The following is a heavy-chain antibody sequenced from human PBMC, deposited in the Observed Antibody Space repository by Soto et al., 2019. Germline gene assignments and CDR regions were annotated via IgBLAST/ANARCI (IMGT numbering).Heavy chain of an antibody. CDR2: IYYSGST. CDR1: GGSISSGGYY. J-gene: IGHJ4*02. D-gene: IGHD2-2*01. CDR3: ARDSITMHFDY. V-gene: IGHV4-31*03. Sequence: SETLSLTCTVSGGSISSGGYYWSWIRQHPGKGLEWIGYIYYSGSTYYNPSLKSRVTISVDTSKNQFSLKLSSVTAADTAVYYCARDSITMHFDYWGQGTLVTVSS.